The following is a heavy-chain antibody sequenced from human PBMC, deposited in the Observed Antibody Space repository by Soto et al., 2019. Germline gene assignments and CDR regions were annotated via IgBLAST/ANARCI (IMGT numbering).Heavy chain of an antibody. CDR2: INPNSGGT. CDR3: ARDPSGIVVVTPSWSLLDP. CDR1: GYTFTGYY. Sequence: SVKVSCKASGYTFTGYYMHWVRQAPGQGLEWMGWINPNSGGTNYAQKFQGWVTMTRDTSISTAYMELSRLRSDDTAVYYCARDPSGIVVVTPSWSLLDPWGQGTLVTVSS. J-gene: IGHJ5*02. D-gene: IGHD3-22*01. V-gene: IGHV1-2*04.